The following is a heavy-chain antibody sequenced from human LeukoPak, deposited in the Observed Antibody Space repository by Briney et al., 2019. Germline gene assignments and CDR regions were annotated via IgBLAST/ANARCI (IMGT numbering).Heavy chain of an antibody. CDR3: GRQNGRSGWHPFWY. D-gene: IGHD6-19*01. V-gene: IGHV4-39*01. Sequence: SETLSLTCSVSGGSISSSSYYWGWIRQPPGKGLEWIGGIFYSGSTYYNPSLKSRVTISVDTSKNQFSLKLSSVTAAETAVYYCGRQNGRSGWHPFWYWGQGTLVTVSS. CDR1: GGSISSSSYY. J-gene: IGHJ4*02. CDR2: IFYSGST.